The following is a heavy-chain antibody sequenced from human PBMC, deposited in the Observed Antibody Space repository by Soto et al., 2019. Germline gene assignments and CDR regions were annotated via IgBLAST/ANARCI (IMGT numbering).Heavy chain of an antibody. Sequence: GGSLRLSCAASGFTFDDYAMHWVRQAPGKGLEWVSGISWNSGSIGYADSVKGRFTISRDNAKNSLYLQMNSLRAEDTALYYCAKDMGSSWYGDYYYYMDVWGKGTTVTVSS. J-gene: IGHJ6*03. D-gene: IGHD6-13*01. CDR2: ISWNSGSI. CDR3: AKDMGSSWYGDYYYYMDV. CDR1: GFTFDDYA. V-gene: IGHV3-9*01.